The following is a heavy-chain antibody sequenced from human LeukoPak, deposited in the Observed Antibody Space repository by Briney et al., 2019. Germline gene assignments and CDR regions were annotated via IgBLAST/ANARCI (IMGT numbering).Heavy chain of an antibody. CDR3: ARADIVVVPAAINYFDY. Sequence: GGSLRLSCAASGFTFSSYSMNWVRQAPGKGLEWVSSISSSSSYIYYADSVKGRFTISRDNAKNSLYLQMNSLRAEDTAVYYCARADIVVVPAAINYFDYWGHGTLVTVSS. J-gene: IGHJ4*01. CDR2: ISSSSSYI. CDR1: GFTFSSYS. V-gene: IGHV3-21*01. D-gene: IGHD2-2*02.